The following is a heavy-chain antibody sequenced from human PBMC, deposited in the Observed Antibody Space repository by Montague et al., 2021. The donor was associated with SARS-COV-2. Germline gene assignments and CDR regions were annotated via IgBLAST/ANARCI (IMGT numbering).Heavy chain of an antibody. CDR1: GGSISSSNYY. V-gene: IGHV4-39*02. J-gene: IGHJ4*02. CDR2: IYYSGNS. CDR3: AEPQASGNYYY. Sequence: SETLSLTCTVSGGSISSSNYYWGWVRQPPGKGLEWIGNIYYSGNSHYYPPLMSSLPISADKTQIHLSLKLMTATAADTAVCYGAEPQASGNYYYWGQGTLVTVSS. D-gene: IGHD1-7*01.